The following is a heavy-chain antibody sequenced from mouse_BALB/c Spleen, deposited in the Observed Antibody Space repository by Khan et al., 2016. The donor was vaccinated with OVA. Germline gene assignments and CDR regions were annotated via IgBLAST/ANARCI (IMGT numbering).Heavy chain of an antibody. CDR3: VRGSGNSRFAY. D-gene: IGHD1-3*01. CDR2: ISTYYGDA. J-gene: IGHJ3*01. V-gene: IGHV1S137*01. CDR1: GYTFTDYA. Sequence: VQLQESGAALVRPGVSVKISCKGSGYTFTDYAMHWVKQSHATSLEWIGVISTYYGDASSNQKFKGKATMTVDNSSSPAYLELARLTSEDSAIYYCVRGSGNSRFAYWGQGTLVTVSA.